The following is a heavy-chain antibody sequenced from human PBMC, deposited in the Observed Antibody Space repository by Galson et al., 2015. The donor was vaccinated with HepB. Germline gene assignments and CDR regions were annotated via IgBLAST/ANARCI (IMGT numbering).Heavy chain of an antibody. J-gene: IGHJ4*02. CDR2: IYWNDDK. CDR1: GFSLSTSAVG. Sequence: PALVKPTQTLTLTCTFSGFSLSTSAVGVGWIRQPPGKALEWLALIYWNDDKRYSPSLKSRLTITKDTSKNQVVLTMTNMDPVDTGTYYCALSRKLGMNFDYWGQGTLVTVSS. V-gene: IGHV2-5*01. D-gene: IGHD7-27*01. CDR3: ALSRKLGMNFDY.